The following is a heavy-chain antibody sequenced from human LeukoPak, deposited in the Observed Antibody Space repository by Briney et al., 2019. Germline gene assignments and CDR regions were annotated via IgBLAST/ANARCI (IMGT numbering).Heavy chain of an antibody. CDR3: AKGPSSYGSGSYYNDRYFDY. D-gene: IGHD3-10*01. Sequence: GGSLRLSCAASGFTFSSYGMSWVRQAPGKGLEWVSAISGSGGSTYYADSVKGRFTISRDNSKNTLYLQMNSLRAEDTAVYYCAKGPSSYGSGSYYNDRYFDYWGQGTLVTVSS. CDR1: GFTFSSYG. CDR2: ISGSGGST. J-gene: IGHJ4*02. V-gene: IGHV3-23*01.